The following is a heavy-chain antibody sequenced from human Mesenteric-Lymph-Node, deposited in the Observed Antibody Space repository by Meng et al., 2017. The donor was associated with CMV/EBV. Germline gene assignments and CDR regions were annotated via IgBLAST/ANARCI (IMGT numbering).Heavy chain of an antibody. V-gene: IGHV5-51*01. Sequence: KVSCKGSGFTFTDYWIAWVRQMPGKGLEWMGIIYPGDSDTRYSPSFQGQVTISADKSISTAYLQWSSLKASDTAMYYCAITTADSSSWDFDYWGQGTLVTVSS. D-gene: IGHD6-13*01. CDR3: AITTADSSSWDFDY. J-gene: IGHJ4*02. CDR2: IYPGDSDT. CDR1: GFTFTDYW.